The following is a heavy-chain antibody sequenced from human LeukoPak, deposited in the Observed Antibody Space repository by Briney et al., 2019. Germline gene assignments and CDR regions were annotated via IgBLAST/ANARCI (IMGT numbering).Heavy chain of an antibody. CDR1: GFTFSSYW. CDR3: ARELYYGDSLDY. J-gene: IGHJ4*02. V-gene: IGHV3-74*01. Sequence: QPGGSLRLSCAASGFTFSSYWMHWVRQAPGKGLVGVSRINSDGSSTSYAASVKGRFTISRDNAKNTLYLQMNSLRAEDTAVYYCARELYYGDSLDYWGQGTLVTVSS. D-gene: IGHD4-17*01. CDR2: INSDGSST.